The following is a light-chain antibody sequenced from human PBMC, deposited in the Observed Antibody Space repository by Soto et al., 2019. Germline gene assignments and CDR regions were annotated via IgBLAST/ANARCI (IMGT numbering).Light chain of an antibody. CDR2: DAS. CDR1: QSISSW. V-gene: IGKV1-5*01. J-gene: IGKJ5*01. Sequence: DIRVTQSPSTLSSSVGDRVTITCRASQSISSWLAWYQQKPGKAPKLLIYDASSLESGVPARFSGSGSGTEFTLTISSLQSEDFAVYYCQQYNNGPPITFGQGTRLEIK. CDR3: QQYNNGPPIT.